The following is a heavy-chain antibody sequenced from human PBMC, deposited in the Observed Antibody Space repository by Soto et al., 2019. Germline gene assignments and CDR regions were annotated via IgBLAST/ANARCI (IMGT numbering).Heavy chain of an antibody. Sequence: PGGSLRLSCASSGFTFSSYWMHLVRQAPGKGLVWVSRINSDGSSTSYADSVKGRFTISRDNAKNTLYLQMNSLRAEDTAVYYCAREYSSSRYFDYWGQGTLVTVS. CDR2: INSDGSST. CDR3: AREYSSSRYFDY. J-gene: IGHJ4*02. D-gene: IGHD6-6*01. V-gene: IGHV3-74*01. CDR1: GFTFSSYW.